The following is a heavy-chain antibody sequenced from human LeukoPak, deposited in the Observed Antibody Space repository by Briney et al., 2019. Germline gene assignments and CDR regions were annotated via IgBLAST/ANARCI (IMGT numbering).Heavy chain of an antibody. CDR3: ARSAGCSGGSCYGGYMDV. V-gene: IGHV1-18*01. D-gene: IGHD2-15*01. CDR1: GYTFTSYG. Sequence: ASVKVSCKASGYTFTSYGISWVRQAPGQGLEWMGWISACNGNTNYAQKLQGRVTMTTDTSTSTAYMELRSLRSDDTAVYYCARSAGCSGGSCYGGYMDVWGKGTTVTVSS. CDR2: ISACNGNT. J-gene: IGHJ6*03.